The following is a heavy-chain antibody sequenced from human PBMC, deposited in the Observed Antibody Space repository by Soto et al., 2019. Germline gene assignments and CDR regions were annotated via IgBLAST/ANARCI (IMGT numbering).Heavy chain of an antibody. Sequence: GGSLRLSCAASGFTFSSYAMHWVRQAPGKGLEWVAVIWYDGSNKYYADSVKGRFTISRDNSKNTLYLQMNSLRAEDTAVYYCASGERYYDYVWGSYRRHAFDIWGQGTMVT. CDR1: GFTFSSYA. V-gene: IGHV3-33*08. CDR2: IWYDGSNK. CDR3: ASGERYYDYVWGSYRRHAFDI. J-gene: IGHJ3*02. D-gene: IGHD3-16*02.